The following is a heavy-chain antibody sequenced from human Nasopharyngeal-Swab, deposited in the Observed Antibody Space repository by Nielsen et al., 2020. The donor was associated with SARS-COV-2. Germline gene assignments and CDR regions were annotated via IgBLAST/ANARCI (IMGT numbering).Heavy chain of an antibody. D-gene: IGHD2-15*01. Sequence: LKISCAASGFTFSSYAMSWVRQAPGKGLEWVSAISGSGGSTYYADSVKGRFTISRDNSKNTLYLQMNSLRAEDTAVYYCAKDLGYCSGGSCYGDAFDIWGQGTMVTVSS. CDR3: AKDLGYCSGGSCYGDAFDI. CDR2: ISGSGGST. V-gene: IGHV3-23*01. CDR1: GFTFSSYA. J-gene: IGHJ3*02.